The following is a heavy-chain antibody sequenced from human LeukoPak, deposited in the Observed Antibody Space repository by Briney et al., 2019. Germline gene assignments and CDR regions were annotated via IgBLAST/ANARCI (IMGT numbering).Heavy chain of an antibody. J-gene: IGHJ4*02. V-gene: IGHV1-3*01. CDR3: AREPNWTSPYDS. D-gene: IGHD1-1*01. CDR2: GNAGNGNT. Sequence: EASVKVSCTASVYTFTSYAMHWVRQAPGHRLEWMGWGNAGNGNTKYSQKFQSRVTITRDTSASTAYMELSSLRSEDTAVYYCAREPNWTSPYDSWGQGTLVTVSS. CDR1: VYTFTSYA.